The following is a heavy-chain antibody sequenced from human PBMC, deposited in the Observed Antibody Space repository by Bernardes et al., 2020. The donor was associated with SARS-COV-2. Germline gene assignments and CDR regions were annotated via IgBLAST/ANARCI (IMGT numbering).Heavy chain of an antibody. CDR1: GYPFTGYY. CDR3: ALPPTNSDRYGMAV. V-gene: IGHV1-2*02. J-gene: IGHJ6*01. D-gene: IGHD1-1*01. Sequence: ASVKVSCKASGYPFTGYYIHWVRQAPGQGLEWMGWINPNNGDTNYAQKFQGRVNMTMDTSISTAYMELSKLRSDDTAVYYCALPPTNSDRYGMAVWSRGPPVT. CDR2: INPNNGDT.